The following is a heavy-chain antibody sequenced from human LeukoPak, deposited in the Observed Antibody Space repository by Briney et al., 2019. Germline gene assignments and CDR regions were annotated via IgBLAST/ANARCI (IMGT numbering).Heavy chain of an antibody. J-gene: IGHJ6*03. CDR1: GYRFTSYW. V-gene: IGHV5-51*01. Sequence: GESLKISCKGSGYRFTSYWIGWVRQMPGKGLEWMGIIYPGDSDTRYSPSFQGQVTISADKSISTAYLQWSSLKASDTAMYYCARHQYSYGYYYYMDVWGKGTTVTVSS. CDR2: IYPGDSDT. D-gene: IGHD5-18*01. CDR3: ARHQYSYGYYYYMDV.